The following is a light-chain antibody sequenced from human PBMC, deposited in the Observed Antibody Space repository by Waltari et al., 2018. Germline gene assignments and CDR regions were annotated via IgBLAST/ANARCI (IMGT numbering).Light chain of an antibody. V-gene: IGKV1-9*01. CDR3: QQLKSYPLT. Sequence: DIQLTQSPSFLSASVGDRVTITCRTSQVTTNYLAWYQQKPGEAPNLLIHAASTLQSKVPARFSGSGSGTEFTLTISSLQPEDFATYHCQQLKSYPLTFGGGT. J-gene: IGKJ4*01. CDR2: AAS. CDR1: QVTTNY.